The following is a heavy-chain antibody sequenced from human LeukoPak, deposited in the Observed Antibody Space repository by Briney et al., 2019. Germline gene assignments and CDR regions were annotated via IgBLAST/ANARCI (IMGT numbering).Heavy chain of an antibody. CDR3: VRDFRSADY. J-gene: IGHJ4*02. CDR1: GFTASSNY. CDR2: ICPDGTGI. Sequence: PGGSLRLSCAASGFTASSNYMSWVRQAPGKGPMWVSRICPDGTGISYADSVKARFTTSRDNAKNTVYLQMNGLREEDTAVYYCVRDFRSADYWGQGTLVTVSS. V-gene: IGHV3-74*01.